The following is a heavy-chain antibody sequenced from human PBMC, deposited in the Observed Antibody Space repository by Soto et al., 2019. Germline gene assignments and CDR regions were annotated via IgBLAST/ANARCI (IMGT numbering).Heavy chain of an antibody. CDR1: GFTFSSYG. D-gene: IGHD6-6*01. CDR2: ISYDGSNK. Sequence: GGSLRLSCAASGFTFSSYGMHWVRQAPGKGLEWVAVISYDGSNKYYADSVKGRFTISRDNSKNTLYLQMNSLRAEDTAVYYCAKEGSSSGLYYYYGMDVWGQGTTVTVSS. CDR3: AKEGSSSGLYYYYGMDV. J-gene: IGHJ6*02. V-gene: IGHV3-30*18.